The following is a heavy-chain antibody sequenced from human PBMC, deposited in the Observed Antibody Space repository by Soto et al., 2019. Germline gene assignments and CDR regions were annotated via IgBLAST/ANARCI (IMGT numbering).Heavy chain of an antibody. J-gene: IGHJ5*02. CDR3: ARGLYYYESSGYYAP. V-gene: IGHV1-18*01. CDR1: GYTFTIYG. D-gene: IGHD3-22*01. Sequence: ASVKVSCKASGYTFTIYGVSWVRQAPGQGLEWMGWIGGYKGNTNYAQKLQGRVTVTTDTSTSTAYMELRSLRSDDTAVYYCARGLYYYESSGYYAPWGKGTLVTVSS. CDR2: IGGYKGNT.